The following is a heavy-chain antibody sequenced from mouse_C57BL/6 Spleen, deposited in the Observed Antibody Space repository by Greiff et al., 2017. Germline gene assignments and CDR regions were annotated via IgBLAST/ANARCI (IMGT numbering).Heavy chain of an antibody. D-gene: IGHD1-1*01. CDR1: GYTFTSYW. CDR2: IHPNSGST. CDR3: AKRDYYDSSLDY. V-gene: IGHV1-64*01. J-gene: IGHJ2*01. Sequence: QVQLQQSGAELVKPGASVKLSCKASGYTFTSYWMHWVKQRPGQGLEWIGMIHPNSGSTNYNEKFKSKATLTVDKSSSTTYMHHSSLTSEDSAVYYCAKRDYYDSSLDYWGQGTTLTVSS.